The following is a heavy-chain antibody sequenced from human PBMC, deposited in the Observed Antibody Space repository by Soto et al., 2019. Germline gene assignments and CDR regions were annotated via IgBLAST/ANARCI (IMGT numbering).Heavy chain of an antibody. CDR3: AKDVGYCSGGRCYPHNWFDP. CDR2: ISYDGSIE. V-gene: IGHV3-30*18. D-gene: IGHD2-15*01. CDR1: GFTFKSYG. J-gene: IGHJ5*02. Sequence: GGSLRLSCAASGFTFKSYGMHWVRQAPGKGLEWVAVISYDGSIEYYGDSVEGRFTISRDNSKNTLYLQMNSLRAEDTAVYYCAKDVGYCSGGRCYPHNWFDPWGQGTLVTVSS.